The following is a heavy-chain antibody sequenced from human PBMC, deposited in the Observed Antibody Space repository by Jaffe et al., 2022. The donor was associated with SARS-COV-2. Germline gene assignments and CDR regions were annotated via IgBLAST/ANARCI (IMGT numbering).Heavy chain of an antibody. D-gene: IGHD3-22*01. CDR1: GGSISSYY. CDR3: ARASYYYDSPWYFDL. J-gene: IGHJ2*01. V-gene: IGHV4-59*01. CDR2: IYYSGST. Sequence: QVQLQESGPGLVKPSETLSLTCTVSGGSISSYYWSWIRQPPGKGLEWIGYIYYSGSTNYNPSLKSRVTISVDTSKNQFSLKLSSVTAADTAVYYCARASYYYDSPWYFDLWGRGTLVTVSS.